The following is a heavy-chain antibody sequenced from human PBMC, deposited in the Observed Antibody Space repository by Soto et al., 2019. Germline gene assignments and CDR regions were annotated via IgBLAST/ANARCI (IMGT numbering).Heavy chain of an antibody. CDR2: INHSGST. CDR3: ARGSPGKFDY. Sequence: SETLSLTCAVYGGYFSGYYWSWIRQPPGKGLEWIGEINHSGSTNYNPSLKSRVTISVDTSKNQFSLKLSSVTAADTAVYYCARGSPGKFDYWGQGTLVTVSS. J-gene: IGHJ4*02. CDR1: GGYFSGYY. V-gene: IGHV4-34*01.